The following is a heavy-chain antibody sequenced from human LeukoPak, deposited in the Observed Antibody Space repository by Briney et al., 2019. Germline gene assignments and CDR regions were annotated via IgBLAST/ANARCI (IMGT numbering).Heavy chain of an antibody. V-gene: IGHV4-34*01. CDR1: GGSFSGYY. J-gene: IGHJ5*02. Sequence: SETLSLSCAVYGGSFSGYYWSWIRQPPGKGLEWIGEIKHSGSTNYNPSLKSRVTISVDTSKNQFSLKLSSVTAADTAVYYCARGYYDSSGYYHWGQGTLVTVSS. CDR2: IKHSGST. CDR3: ARGYYDSSGYYH. D-gene: IGHD3-22*01.